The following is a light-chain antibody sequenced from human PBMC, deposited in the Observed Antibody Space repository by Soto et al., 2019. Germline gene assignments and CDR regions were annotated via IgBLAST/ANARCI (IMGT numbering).Light chain of an antibody. V-gene: IGKV1-39*01. CDR1: PSISTY. Sequence: DIPTTQSPSSLSASVGDRDTIPCRASPSISTYLNWYHQKPGKAPKLLIYAASSLQSGVPSRFSGSGSGTDFALTISSLQPEDFATYYCQQTYNTPWTFGQGTKVDIK. J-gene: IGKJ1*01. CDR3: QQTYNTPWT. CDR2: AAS.